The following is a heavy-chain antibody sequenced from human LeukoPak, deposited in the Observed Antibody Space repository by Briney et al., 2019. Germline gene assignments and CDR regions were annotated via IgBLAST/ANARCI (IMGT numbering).Heavy chain of an antibody. CDR1: GGSFSGYF. Sequence: SETLSLTCAVYGGSFSGYFWSWIRQAPGKGLEWIGEISHGGSTNYNPSLKSRVTISVDTSKNQISLRLSSVTAADTAVYYCATQPICGSYRPFDYWGQGTLVTVSS. D-gene: IGHD3-16*02. CDR2: ISHGGST. V-gene: IGHV4-34*01. J-gene: IGHJ4*02. CDR3: ATQPICGSYRPFDY.